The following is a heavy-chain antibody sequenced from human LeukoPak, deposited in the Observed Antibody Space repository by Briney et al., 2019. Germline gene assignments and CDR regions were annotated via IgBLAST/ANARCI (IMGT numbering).Heavy chain of an antibody. V-gene: IGHV1-69*13. J-gene: IGHJ4*02. CDR1: AGTFSSYA. Sequence: GASVTVSCKASAGTFSSYAISWVRHAPGQGLEWMGRIIPIFGTTNYTQKFHGRVTTTPDESTSTAYMELSSLRSEDTAVDYCARGDYFDYWGQGTLVTVSS. CDR2: IIPIFGTT. CDR3: ARGDYFDY.